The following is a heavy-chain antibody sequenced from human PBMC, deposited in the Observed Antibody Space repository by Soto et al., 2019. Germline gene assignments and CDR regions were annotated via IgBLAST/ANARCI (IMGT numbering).Heavy chain of an antibody. Sequence: QVQLVESGGGVVQPGRSLRLSCEASGFPFGSYAFHGFRQPPGKGLEWVAVISYDGSNKYYADSVKGRFTISRDNSKNTLYLQMNSLRAEDTAVYYCARDSYGMDVWGQGTTVTVSS. V-gene: IGHV3-30-3*01. J-gene: IGHJ6*02. CDR3: ARDSYGMDV. CDR2: ISYDGSNK. CDR1: GFPFGSYA.